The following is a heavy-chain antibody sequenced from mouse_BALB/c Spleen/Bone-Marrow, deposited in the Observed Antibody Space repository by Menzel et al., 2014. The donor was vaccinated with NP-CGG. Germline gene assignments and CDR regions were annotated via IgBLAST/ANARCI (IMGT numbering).Heavy chain of an antibody. D-gene: IGHD2-1*01. CDR3: ARGNPLYAMDY. J-gene: IGHJ4*01. Sequence: QVQLKQSGAELAKPGASVKMSCKASGYTFTSYWMHWVKQRPGQGLEWIGYINPSTGYTDYNQKFNDKATLTADKPSSTAYMQLSSLTSKDSAVYYCARGNPLYAMDYWGQGTSVTVSS. V-gene: IGHV1-7*01. CDR2: INPSTGYT. CDR1: GYTFTSYW.